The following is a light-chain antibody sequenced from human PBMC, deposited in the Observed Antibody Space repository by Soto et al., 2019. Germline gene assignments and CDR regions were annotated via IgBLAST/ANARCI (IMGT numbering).Light chain of an antibody. CDR2: KSS. CDR3: QQYDYYPYT. CDR1: QSISSW. J-gene: IGKJ2*01. V-gene: IGKV1-5*03. Sequence: DIQMPQSPSTLSASVGDRVTITCRASQSISSWLAWYQQKPGEAPEILIYKSSTLESGVPSRFSGSGSGTEFTLTISSLQPDDFATDYCQQYDYYPYTFGQGTKLEIK.